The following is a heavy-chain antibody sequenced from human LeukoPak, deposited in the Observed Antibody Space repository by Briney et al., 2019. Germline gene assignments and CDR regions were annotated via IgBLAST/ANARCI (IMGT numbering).Heavy chain of an antibody. CDR1: GFTFSSYG. CDR3: ARDRISYGDFDY. V-gene: IGHV3-30*03. D-gene: IGHD3-10*01. Sequence: PGGSLRLSCAASGFTFSSYGMHWVRQAPGKGLEWVAVISYDGSNKYYADSVKGRFTISRDNAKNSLYLQMNSLRAEDTAVYYCARDRISYGDFDYWGQGTLVTVSS. CDR2: ISYDGSNK. J-gene: IGHJ4*02.